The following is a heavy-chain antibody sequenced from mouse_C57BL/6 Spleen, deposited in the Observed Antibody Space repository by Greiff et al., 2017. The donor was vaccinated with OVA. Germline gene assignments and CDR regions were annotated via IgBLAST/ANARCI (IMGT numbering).Heavy chain of an antibody. D-gene: IGHD1-1*01. CDR1: GYTFTSYD. Sequence: QVQLQQSGPELVKPGASVKLSCKASGYTFTSYDINWVKQRPGQGLEWIGWIYPRDGSTKYNEKFKGKATLTVDTYSSTAYMELHSLTSEDSAVYVCARCPYGSSYYFDYWGQGTTLTVSS. CDR3: ARCPYGSSYYFDY. V-gene: IGHV1-85*01. CDR2: IYPRDGST. J-gene: IGHJ2*01.